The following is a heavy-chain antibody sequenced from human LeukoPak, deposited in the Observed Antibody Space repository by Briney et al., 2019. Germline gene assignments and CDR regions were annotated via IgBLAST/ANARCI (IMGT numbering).Heavy chain of an antibody. J-gene: IGHJ4*02. CDR1: GFTFSTYS. V-gene: IGHV3-48*04. CDR2: ISPRSSTI. CDR3: ARDSSGWYYIDY. D-gene: IGHD6-19*01. Sequence: PGGSLRLSCAASGFTFSTYSMNWVRQAPGKGLEWVSYISPRSSTIYYADSVKGRFTISRDNAKDSLYLQMNSLRAEDTAVHYCARDSSGWYYIDYWGQGTLVTVSS.